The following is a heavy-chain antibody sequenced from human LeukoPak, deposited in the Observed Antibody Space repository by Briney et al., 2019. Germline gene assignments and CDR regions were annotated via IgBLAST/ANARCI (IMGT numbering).Heavy chain of an antibody. V-gene: IGHV3-30*02. D-gene: IGHD3-22*01. CDR1: GFTFSSYG. J-gene: IGHJ6*03. Sequence: GGSLRLSCAASGFTFSSYGMHWVRQAPGKGLEWVAFIRYDGSNKYYADSVKGRFTISRDNSKNTLYLQMNGLRAEDTAVYYCAKDSNYYDSSLTGGHYYYYYYMDVWGKGTTVTISS. CDR2: IRYDGSNK. CDR3: AKDSNYYDSSLTGGHYYYYYYMDV.